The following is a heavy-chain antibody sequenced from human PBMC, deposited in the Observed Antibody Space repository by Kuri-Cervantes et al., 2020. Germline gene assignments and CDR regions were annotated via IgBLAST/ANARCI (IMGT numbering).Heavy chain of an antibody. CDR3: ARGTVVVAATHYYYMDV. V-gene: IGHV1-18*01. Sequence: ASVKVSCKASGGTFSSYAISWVRQAPGQGLEWMGWISAYNGNTNYAQKLQGRVTMTTDTSTSTAYMELRSLRPDDTAVYYCARGTVVVAATHYYYMDVWGKGTTVTVSS. D-gene: IGHD2-15*01. J-gene: IGHJ6*03. CDR1: GGTFSSYA. CDR2: ISAYNGNT.